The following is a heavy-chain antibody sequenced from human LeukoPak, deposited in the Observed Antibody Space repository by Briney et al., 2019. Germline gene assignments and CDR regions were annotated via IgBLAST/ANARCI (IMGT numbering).Heavy chain of an antibody. D-gene: IGHD3-3*01. J-gene: IGHJ6*03. CDR2: ISGSGGST. CDR3: ARDAKSRTDDFWSGYPTRYYYYYMDV. Sequence: PGGSLRLSCAASGFTFSSYAMSWVRQAPGKGLEWVSAISGSGGSTYYADSVKGRFTISRDNSKNTLYLQMNSLRAEDTAVYYCARDAKSRTDDFWSGYPTRYYYYYMDVWGKGTTVTVSS. CDR1: GFTFSSYA. V-gene: IGHV3-23*01.